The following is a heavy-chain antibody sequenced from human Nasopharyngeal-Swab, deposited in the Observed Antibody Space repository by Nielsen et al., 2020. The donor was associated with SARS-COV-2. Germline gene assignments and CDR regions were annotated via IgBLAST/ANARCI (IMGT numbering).Heavy chain of an antibody. CDR1: GGSFSGYY. J-gene: IGHJ3*02. Sequence: GSLRLSCAVSGGSFSGYYWGWIRRPPGKGLEWIGEINHSGNTNYNPSLKSRVTISLDTSKNQFSLNLRSVTAADTAVYYCARHGGNSVGDAFDIWGQGTMVTVSS. D-gene: IGHD4-23*01. V-gene: IGHV4-34*01. CDR3: ARHGGNSVGDAFDI. CDR2: INHSGNT.